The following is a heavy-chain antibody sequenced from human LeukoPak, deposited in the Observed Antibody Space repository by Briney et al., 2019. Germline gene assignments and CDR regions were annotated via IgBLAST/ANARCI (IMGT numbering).Heavy chain of an antibody. D-gene: IGHD3-10*01. Sequence: ASVKVSCKASGYTFTSYDINWVRQATGQGLEWMGWMNPNSGNTDSAQKFQGRVTMTRNTSISTAYMDVSSLRSEDTAVYYCARGLSSGEIDYWGQGTLVTVSS. J-gene: IGHJ4*02. CDR3: ARGLSSGEIDY. CDR2: MNPNSGNT. V-gene: IGHV1-8*01. CDR1: GYTFTSYD.